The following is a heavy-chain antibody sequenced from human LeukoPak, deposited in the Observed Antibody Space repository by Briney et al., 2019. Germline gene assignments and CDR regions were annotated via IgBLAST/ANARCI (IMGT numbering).Heavy chain of an antibody. V-gene: IGHV1-2*06. CDR3: ARERTDYYYYYGMDV. D-gene: IGHD3/OR15-3a*01. CDR2: INPNSGGT. Sequence: PVASVKVSCKASGYTFIGYYMHWVRQAPGQGLEWMGRINPNSGGTNYAQKFQGRVTMTRDTSISTAYMELSRLRSDDTAVYYCARERTDYYYYYGMDVWGQGTTVTVSS. J-gene: IGHJ6*02. CDR1: GYTFIGYY.